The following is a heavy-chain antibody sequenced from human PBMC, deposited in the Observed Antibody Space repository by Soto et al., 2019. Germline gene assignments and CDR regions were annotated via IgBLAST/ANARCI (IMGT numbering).Heavy chain of an antibody. CDR3: AAPSEVAAAGKDYYYGMDV. V-gene: IGHV1-58*02. D-gene: IGHD6-13*01. CDR1: GYTFTGYY. J-gene: IGHJ6*02. Sequence: SVKVSCKASGYTFTGYYMHWVRQARGQRLEWIGWIVVGSGNTNYAQKFQERVTITRDMSTTTAYMELSSLRSEDTAVYYCAAPSEVAAAGKDYYYGMDVWGQGTTVTVSS. CDR2: IVVGSGNT.